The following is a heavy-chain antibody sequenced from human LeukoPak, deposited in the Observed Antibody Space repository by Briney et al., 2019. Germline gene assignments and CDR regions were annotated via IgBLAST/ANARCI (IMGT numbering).Heavy chain of an antibody. CDR3: ARDRNDFWSGYSSLVYWFDP. Sequence: SVKVSCKASGGTFSSYAISWVRQAPGQGLEWMGRIIPILGIANYAQKFQGRVTTTADKSTSAAYMELSSLRSEDTAVYYCARDRNDFWSGYSSLVYWFDPWGQGTLVTVSS. CDR2: IIPILGIA. V-gene: IGHV1-69*04. J-gene: IGHJ5*02. D-gene: IGHD3-3*01. CDR1: GGTFSSYA.